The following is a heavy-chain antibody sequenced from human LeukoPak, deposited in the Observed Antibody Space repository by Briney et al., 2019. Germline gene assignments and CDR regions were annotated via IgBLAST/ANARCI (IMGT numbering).Heavy chain of an antibody. J-gene: IGHJ5*02. D-gene: IGHD3-3*01. V-gene: IGHV1-8*03. Sequence: ASVKVSCKASGYTFNSYDINWVRQATGQGLEWMGWMNPNSGNTGYAQKFQGRVTITRNTSISTAYMELSSLLSEDTAVYYCARGLLRGNWFDPWGQGTLVTVSS. CDR3: ARGLLRGNWFDP. CDR1: GYTFNSYD. CDR2: MNPNSGNT.